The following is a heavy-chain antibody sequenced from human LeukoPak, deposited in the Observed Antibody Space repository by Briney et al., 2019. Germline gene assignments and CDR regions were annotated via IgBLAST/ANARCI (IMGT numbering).Heavy chain of an antibody. V-gene: IGHV1-46*01. D-gene: IGHD3-22*01. Sequence: ASVKVSCKASGYTFTSYYMHWVRQAPGQGLEWMGIINPSGGSTSYAQKFQGRVTMTRDTSTSTVYMELSSLRSEDTAVYYCARDGANYYDSSGYPYTYFDYWGQGTLVTVSS. J-gene: IGHJ4*02. CDR1: GYTFTSYY. CDR2: INPSGGST. CDR3: ARDGANYYDSSGYPYTYFDY.